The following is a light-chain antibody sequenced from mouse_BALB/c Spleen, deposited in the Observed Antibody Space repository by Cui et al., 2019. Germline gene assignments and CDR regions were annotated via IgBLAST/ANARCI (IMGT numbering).Light chain of an antibody. J-gene: IGKJ4*01. V-gene: IGKV4-57*01. CDR2: STS. CDR1: SSVSY. CDR3: QQRSSYPFT. Sequence: QLVLTPSPAIMSASPGEKVTITCSASSSVSYMHWFQQKPGTSPKLWIYSTSNLASGVPARFRGSGAGTCYSLTISRMEAEDAATYYCQQRSSYPFTFGSGTKLEIK.